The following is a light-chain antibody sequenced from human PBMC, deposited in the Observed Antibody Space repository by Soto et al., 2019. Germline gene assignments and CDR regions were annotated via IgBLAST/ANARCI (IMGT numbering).Light chain of an antibody. J-gene: IGKJ4*01. V-gene: IGKV1D-13*01. CDR3: QQFNNYPHRLT. Sequence: AIQLTQSPSSLSASVGDRVTITCRASQGISSALAWYQQKPGKAPKLLIYDASSLESGVPSRFSDSGSGTYFTLTISSLQPEDFATYYCQQFNNYPHRLTFGGGTKVEIK. CDR2: DAS. CDR1: QGISSA.